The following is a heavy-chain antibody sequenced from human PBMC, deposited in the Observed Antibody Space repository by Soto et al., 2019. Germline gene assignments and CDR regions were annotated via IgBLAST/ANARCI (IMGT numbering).Heavy chain of an antibody. CDR3: AAGPCFDY. Sequence: QVQLVESGGGVVQPGRSLRLSCAASGFTFSSYAMHWVRQAPGKGLEWVAVISYDGSNKYYADSVKGRFTISRDNSKNTLYLQMNSLRAEDTAVYYCAAGPCFDYWGQGTLVTVSS. J-gene: IGHJ4*02. CDR2: ISYDGSNK. CDR1: GFTFSSYA. V-gene: IGHV3-30-3*01.